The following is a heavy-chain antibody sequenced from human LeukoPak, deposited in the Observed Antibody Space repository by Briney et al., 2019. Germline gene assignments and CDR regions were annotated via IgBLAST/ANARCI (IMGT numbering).Heavy chain of an antibody. CDR3: ARACIAAAGYYYYYGMDV. CDR2: IIPIFGTA. D-gene: IGHD6-13*01. Sequence: SVKASCKASGGTFSSYAISWVRQAPGQGLEWMGGIIPIFGTANYAQKFQGRVTITADESTSTAYMELSSLRSEDTAVYYCARACIAAAGYYYYYGMDVWGQGTTVTVSS. V-gene: IGHV1-69*13. CDR1: GGTFSSYA. J-gene: IGHJ6*02.